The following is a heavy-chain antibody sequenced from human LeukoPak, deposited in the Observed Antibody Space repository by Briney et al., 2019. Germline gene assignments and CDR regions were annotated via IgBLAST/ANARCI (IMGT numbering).Heavy chain of an antibody. Sequence: SETLSLTCTVSGGFISSSSYYWGWIRQPPGKGVEWIGSIYYSGSTYYNPSLKSRVTISVDTSKNQFSLKLSSVTAADTAVYYCARHYYGSGSYYGLTGFDYWGQGTLVTVSS. CDR2: IYYSGST. D-gene: IGHD3-10*01. CDR3: ARHYYGSGSYYGLTGFDY. CDR1: GGFISSSSYY. V-gene: IGHV4-39*01. J-gene: IGHJ4*02.